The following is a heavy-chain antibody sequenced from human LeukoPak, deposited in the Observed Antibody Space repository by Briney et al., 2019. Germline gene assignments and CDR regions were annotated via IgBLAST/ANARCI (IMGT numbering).Heavy chain of an antibody. V-gene: IGHV1-2*02. CDR3: SRGSVTSVALFYFDN. D-gene: IGHD3-10*01. J-gene: IGHJ4*02. Sequence: GASVKVSCKASGYTFTDYYMHWVRQAPGQVLEWMGWINPNRGDTDYAQKFQGRVTMTRDTSITTAYMELSRLGSDDTAVYYCSRGSVTSVALFYFDNWGQGTLVTVSS. CDR2: INPNRGDT. CDR1: GYTFTDYY.